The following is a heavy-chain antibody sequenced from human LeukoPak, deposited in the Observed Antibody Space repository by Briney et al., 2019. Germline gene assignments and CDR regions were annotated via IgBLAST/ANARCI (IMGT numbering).Heavy chain of an antibody. CDR2: IWYDGSNK. V-gene: IGHV3-30*02. CDR3: AKDDRPIAARTSFDY. Sequence: GGSLRLSCAASGFTFSSYGMHWVRQAPGKGLEWVAVIWYDGSNKYYADSVKGRFTISRDNSKNTLYLQMNSLRAEDTAVYYCAKDDRPIAARTSFDYWGQGTLVTVSS. J-gene: IGHJ4*02. CDR1: GFTFSSYG. D-gene: IGHD6-13*01.